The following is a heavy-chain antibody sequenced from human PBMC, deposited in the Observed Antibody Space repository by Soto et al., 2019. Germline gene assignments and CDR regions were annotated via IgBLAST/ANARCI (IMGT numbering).Heavy chain of an antibody. CDR1: GFSLSTSGVG. D-gene: IGHD2-15*01. J-gene: IGHJ5*02. CDR3: AHTLYCSGGSCHPKLDP. Sequence: SGPTLVNPTQTLTLTCTFSGFSLSTSGVGVGWIRQPPGKALEWLALIYWDDNKRYSPSLKSRLTITKDTSKNQVVLTMTNMDPVDTATYYCAHTLYCSGGSCHPKLDPWGQGTLVTVS. V-gene: IGHV2-5*02. CDR2: IYWDDNK.